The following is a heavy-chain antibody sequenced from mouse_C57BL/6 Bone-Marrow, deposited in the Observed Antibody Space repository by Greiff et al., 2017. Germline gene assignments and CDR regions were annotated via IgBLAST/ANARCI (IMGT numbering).Heavy chain of an antibody. V-gene: IGHV1-82*01. CDR1: GYAFSSSW. J-gene: IGHJ3*01. D-gene: IGHD2-2*01. Sequence: VKLQQSGPELVKPGASVKISCKASGYAFSSSWMHWVKPRTGQGLEWIRRIYPGDGDNNSNGKFKGKATLTADKSSSTAYMYLSSLTSEDSAVYFCARGGSDSWFSYWGQGTLVTVSA. CDR2: IYPGDGDN. CDR3: ARGGSDSWFSY.